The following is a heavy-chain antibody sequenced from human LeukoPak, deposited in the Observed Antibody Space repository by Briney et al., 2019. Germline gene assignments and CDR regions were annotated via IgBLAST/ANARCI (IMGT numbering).Heavy chain of an antibody. CDR3: ARAPYSDFWSGYGIWFDP. J-gene: IGHJ5*02. D-gene: IGHD3-3*01. V-gene: IGHV4-31*03. CDR1: GGSISSGGYY. CDR2: IYYSGST. Sequence: SETLSLTCTVSGGSISSGGYYWSWIRQHPGKGLEWIGYIYYSGSTYYNPSLKSRVTISVDTSKNQFSMKLSSLTAADTAVYYCARAPYSDFWSGYGIWFDPWGQGTLVTVSS.